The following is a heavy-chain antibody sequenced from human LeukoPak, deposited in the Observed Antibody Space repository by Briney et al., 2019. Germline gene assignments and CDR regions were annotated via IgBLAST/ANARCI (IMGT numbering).Heavy chain of an antibody. CDR2: IYYSGST. Sequence: SETLSLTCTVSGGSISNGGYYWSWIRQHPGKGLEWIGYIYYSGSTYYNPSLKSRVTISVDTSKNQFSLKLSSVTAADTAVYYCARDRNGRQYGSGSYYGVYYYMTSGAKGPRSPSP. V-gene: IGHV4-31*03. CDR3: ARDRNGRQYGSGSYYGVYYYMTS. J-gene: IGHJ6*03. CDR1: GGSISNGGYY. D-gene: IGHD3-10*01.